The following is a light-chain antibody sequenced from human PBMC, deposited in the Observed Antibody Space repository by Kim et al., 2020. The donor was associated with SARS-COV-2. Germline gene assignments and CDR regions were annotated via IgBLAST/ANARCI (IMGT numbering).Light chain of an antibody. CDR1: SSDVGGYNY. J-gene: IGLJ2*01. CDR2: EVS. Sequence: QSALTQPPSASGSPGQSVTISCTGTSSDVGGYNYVSWYRQHPGKAPKLMIYEVSKRPAGVPDRFSGSKSGNTASLTVSGLQAEDEAEYHCSSYAGSNSLVFGGGTQLTVL. CDR3: SSYAGSNSLV. V-gene: IGLV2-8*01.